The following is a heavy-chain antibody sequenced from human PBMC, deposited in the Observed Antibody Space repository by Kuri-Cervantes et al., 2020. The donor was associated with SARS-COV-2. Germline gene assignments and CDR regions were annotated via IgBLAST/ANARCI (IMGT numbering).Heavy chain of an antibody. Sequence: ASVKVSCKASGYTFTGYYMHWVRQAPGQGLEWMGWINPNSGGTNYAQKFQGRVTMTRDTSISTAYMELSRLRSDDTAAYYCARKSIAARPSPYYYYYMDVWGKGTTVTVSS. CDR3: ARKSIAARPSPYYYYYMDV. J-gene: IGHJ6*03. D-gene: IGHD6-6*01. CDR1: GYTFTGYY. CDR2: INPNSGGT. V-gene: IGHV1-2*02.